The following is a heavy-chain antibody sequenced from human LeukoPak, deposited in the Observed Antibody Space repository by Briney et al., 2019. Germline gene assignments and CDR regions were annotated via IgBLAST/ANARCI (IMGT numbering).Heavy chain of an antibody. D-gene: IGHD1-26*01. CDR3: AKGGATTVYYYYMDV. J-gene: IGHJ6*03. V-gene: IGHV4-59*05. CDR2: IYYSGST. Sequence: SETLSLTCTVSGGSISSYYWSWIRQPAGKGLEWIGSIYYSGSTYYNPSLKSRVTISVDTSKNQFSLKLSSVTAADTAVYYCAKGGATTVYYYYMDVWGKGTTVTVSS. CDR1: GGSISSYY.